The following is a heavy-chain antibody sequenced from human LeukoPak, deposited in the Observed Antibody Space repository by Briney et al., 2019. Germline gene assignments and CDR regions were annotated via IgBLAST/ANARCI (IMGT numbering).Heavy chain of an antibody. D-gene: IGHD1-26*01. CDR2: IKPNSGGT. CDR3: AREVGAIPHDY. Sequence: GASVKVSCKASGYTFTGYYIHWVRQAPGQGLEWMGWIKPNSGGTNYAQKFQGRVTMTRDMSISTAYMELSRLKSDDTAIYYCAREVGAIPHDYWGQGTLVTVSS. J-gene: IGHJ4*02. V-gene: IGHV1-2*02. CDR1: GYTFTGYY.